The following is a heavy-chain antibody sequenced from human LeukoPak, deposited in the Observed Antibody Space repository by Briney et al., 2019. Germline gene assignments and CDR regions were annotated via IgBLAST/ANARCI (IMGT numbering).Heavy chain of an antibody. CDR1: GYTFTNYA. V-gene: IGHV7-4-1*02. D-gene: IGHD3-16*02. CDR3: ARAFQSLGGLSLPDY. Sequence: ASVKVSCKASGYTFTNYAINWVRQAPGQGLEWMGWIHPSTGNPTYAQGFTGRFVFSLDTSVSTTYLQISSLKAEDTAVYFCARAFQSLGGLSLPDYWGQGTLVTVSS. J-gene: IGHJ4*02. CDR2: IHPSTGNP.